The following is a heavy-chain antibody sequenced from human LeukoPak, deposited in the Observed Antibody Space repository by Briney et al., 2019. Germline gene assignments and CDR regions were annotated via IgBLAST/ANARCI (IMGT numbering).Heavy chain of an antibody. V-gene: IGHV4-59*08. J-gene: IGHJ1*01. Sequence: SETLSLTCTVSGGSISSYYWSWIRQPPGEGLEWIGYIYYSGSTDYNPSLKSRVTISVDTSKNQFSLKLSSVTAADTAVYYCATHSPEIVAATEAFQHWGQGTLLTVSS. CDR3: ATHSPEIVAATEAFQH. CDR2: IYYSGST. CDR1: GGSISSYY. D-gene: IGHD1-26*01.